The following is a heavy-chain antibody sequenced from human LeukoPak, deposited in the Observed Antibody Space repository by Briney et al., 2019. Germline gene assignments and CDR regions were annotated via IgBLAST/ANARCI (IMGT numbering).Heavy chain of an antibody. CDR2: IKYDGTST. D-gene: IGHD1-14*01. Sequence: HPGGSLRLSCAASGFSFSSDWMHWVRQTPGEGLVWVSRIKYDGTSTTYADSVKGRFTISRDNAKNTLYLQMNSLRAEDTAVYYRAREYHMSTWSQGTLVTVST. CDR3: AREYHMST. CDR1: GFSFSSDW. J-gene: IGHJ5*02. V-gene: IGHV3-74*01.